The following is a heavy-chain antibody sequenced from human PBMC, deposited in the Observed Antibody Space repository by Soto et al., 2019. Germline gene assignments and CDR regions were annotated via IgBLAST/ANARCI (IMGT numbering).Heavy chain of an antibody. Sequence: QVQLVQSEAEVKEPGASVKVSCKASGYTFTDYALQWVRQAPRQSLEWMGWINAGNGNTKYSQKFLGRVTFTRDTSASTAYMEMSSLTYEDTAVFYCARARLDGNGYTWSWFDPWGQGVLVTVSS. J-gene: IGHJ5*02. CDR3: ARARLDGNGYTWSWFDP. V-gene: IGHV1-3*01. CDR1: GYTFTDYA. CDR2: INAGNGNT. D-gene: IGHD5-12*01.